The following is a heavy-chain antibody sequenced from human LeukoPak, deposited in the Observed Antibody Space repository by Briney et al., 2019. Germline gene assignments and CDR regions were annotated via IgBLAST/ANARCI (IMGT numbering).Heavy chain of an antibody. CDR3: ARDTDGYSYGLNYFDY. J-gene: IGHJ4*02. D-gene: IGHD5-18*01. V-gene: IGHV3-43*02. CDR2: TSGDGITT. CDR1: GFTFHNYA. Sequence: GGSLRLSCAASGFTFHNYAIHWVRQAPGKGLEWVSLTSGDGITTYFADSVKGRFTMSRDNAKNSLYLQMNSLRAEDTAVYYCARDTDGYSYGLNYFDYWGQGTLVTVSS.